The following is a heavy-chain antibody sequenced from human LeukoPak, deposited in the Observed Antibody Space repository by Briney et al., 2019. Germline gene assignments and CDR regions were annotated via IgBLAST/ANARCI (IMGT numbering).Heavy chain of an antibody. CDR1: GYTFTGYY. CDR3: SLGYCSGGSCYSWFGP. CDR2: INPNSGGT. J-gene: IGHJ5*02. V-gene: IGHV1-2*02. D-gene: IGHD2-15*01. Sequence: ASVKVSCKASGYTFTGYYMHWVRQAPGQGLEWMGWINPNSGGTNYAQKFQGRVTMTRDTSISTAYMELSRLRSDDTAVYYCSLGYCSGGSCYSWFGPWGQGTLVTVSS.